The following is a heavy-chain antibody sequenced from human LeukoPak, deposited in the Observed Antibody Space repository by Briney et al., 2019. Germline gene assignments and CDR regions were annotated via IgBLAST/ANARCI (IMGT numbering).Heavy chain of an antibody. CDR1: GFTVSSNY. V-gene: IGHV3-66*01. CDR3: ASPESIITAGSRLDI. J-gene: IGHJ3*02. D-gene: IGHD6-13*01. CDR2: IYSGCDT. Sequence: GGSLRLSCAASGFTVSSNYMSWVRQAPGKGLEWVSVIYSGCDTYYADSVKGRFTISRDNSKNTLYLQMNSLRAEDTAVYYCASPESIITAGSRLDIWGQGTMVTVSS.